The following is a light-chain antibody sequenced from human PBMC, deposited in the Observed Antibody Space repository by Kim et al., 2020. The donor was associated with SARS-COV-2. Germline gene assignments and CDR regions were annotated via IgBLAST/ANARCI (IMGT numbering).Light chain of an antibody. CDR2: TNN. CDR3: AVWDDSLNGRV. Sequence: QSVLTQPPSVSGTPGQRVTISCSGSSFNIGSNTVNWYQQVPGRGPQLLIHTNNQRPSGVPDRFSGSKSDTSAFLAISGLQSEDEADYYCAVWDDSLNGRVFGGGTQLTVL. J-gene: IGLJ2*01. CDR1: SFNIGSNT. V-gene: IGLV1-44*01.